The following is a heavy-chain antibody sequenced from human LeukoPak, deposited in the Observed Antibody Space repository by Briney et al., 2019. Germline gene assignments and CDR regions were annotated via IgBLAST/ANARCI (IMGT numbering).Heavy chain of an antibody. J-gene: IGHJ4*02. CDR3: AGERPSSSWYDY. CDR2: IYQDGREK. CDR1: GFTFSSYW. V-gene: IGHV3-7*01. D-gene: IGHD6-13*01. Sequence: GGSLRLSCAASGFTFSSYWMSWVRQAPGKGLEWVANIYQDGREKYYAVSVKGRFTISRDNAKNSLFLQMDSLRAEDTGVYYCAGERPSSSWYDYWGQGTLVTVSS.